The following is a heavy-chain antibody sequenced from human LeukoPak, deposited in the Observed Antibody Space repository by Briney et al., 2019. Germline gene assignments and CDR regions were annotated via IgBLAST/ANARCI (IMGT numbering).Heavy chain of an antibody. CDR3: ARDGRRPPYYFDY. D-gene: IGHD3/OR15-3a*01. Sequence: GVSLRLPCAASVFTFSSYSMNWVRQAPGKGLEWVSYSSSSSSTIYYTDSVKGRFTISRDNAKNSLYLQMNSLRAEDTAVYYCARDGRRPPYYFDYWGQGTLVTVSS. V-gene: IGHV3-48*01. CDR2: SSSSSSTI. CDR1: VFTFSSYS. J-gene: IGHJ4*02.